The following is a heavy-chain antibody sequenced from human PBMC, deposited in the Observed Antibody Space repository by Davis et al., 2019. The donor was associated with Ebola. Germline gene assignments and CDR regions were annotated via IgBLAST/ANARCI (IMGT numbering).Heavy chain of an antibody. V-gene: IGHV1-2*06. D-gene: IGHD6-6*01. CDR1: GYTFTGYS. J-gene: IGHJ3*02. Sequence: ASVKVSCKASGYTFTGYSIHWVRQAPGQGLEWMGRINPNIGVTNYAQKFQGRVTMTRDTSISIAYMELSRLRSDDTAVYYCASFVAARPTGGAFDIWGQGTMVTVSS. CDR2: INPNIGVT. CDR3: ASFVAARPTGGAFDI.